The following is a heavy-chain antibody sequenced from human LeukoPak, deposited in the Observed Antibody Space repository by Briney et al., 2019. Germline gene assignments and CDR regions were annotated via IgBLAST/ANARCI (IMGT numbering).Heavy chain of an antibody. Sequence: ASVKVSCKASGYTFTGYYMHWVRQAPGQGLEWMGGIIPIFGTANYAQKFQGRVTITADESTSTAYMELSSLRSEDTAVYYCARGSSSSWYFDYWGQGTLVTVSS. V-gene: IGHV1-69*13. J-gene: IGHJ4*02. CDR3: ARGSSSSWYFDY. CDR1: GYTFTGYY. CDR2: IIPIFGTA. D-gene: IGHD6-13*01.